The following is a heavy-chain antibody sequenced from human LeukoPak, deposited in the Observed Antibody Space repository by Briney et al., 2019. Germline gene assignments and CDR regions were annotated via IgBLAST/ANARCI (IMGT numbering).Heavy chain of an antibody. V-gene: IGHV3-23*01. J-gene: IGHJ4*02. CDR2: INARSGAT. D-gene: IGHD3-16*01. CDR3: ARDDAADGGFLDY. CDR1: GFTFSTYA. Sequence: PGRSLRLSCAASGFTFSTYAMSWVRQAPGKGLEWVSRINARSGATYYADSVKGRFTISRDTSETWLYLQMNSLRAEDTAIYYCARDDAADGGFLDYWGQGTLVTVSS.